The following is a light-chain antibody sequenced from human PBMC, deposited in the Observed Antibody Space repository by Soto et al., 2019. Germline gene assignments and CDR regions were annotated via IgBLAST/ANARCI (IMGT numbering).Light chain of an antibody. CDR1: SSDVGGYDY. J-gene: IGLJ1*01. V-gene: IGLV2-14*01. CDR3: SSHTSGDTRV. Sequence: QSALTQPASVSGSPGQSIAISCTGTSSDVGGYDYVSWYQQHPDKAPKLIIYEVTKRPSGVSNRFSGSKSGNTASLTISGLQPDDEVDYYCSSHTSGDTRVFGSGTKLTVL. CDR2: EVT.